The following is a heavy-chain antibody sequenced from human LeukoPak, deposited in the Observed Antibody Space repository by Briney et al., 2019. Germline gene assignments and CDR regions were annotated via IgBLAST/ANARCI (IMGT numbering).Heavy chain of an antibody. D-gene: IGHD5-18*01. V-gene: IGHV1-69*01. CDR2: IIPIFGTA. Sequence: GSSVKVSCKASGGTFGSYVISWVRQAPGQGLEWMGGIIPIFGTAHYAQKFQGRLTITADETTSTVYMEMSSLRSEDTAMYYCAKEGDTALVTGYFDLWSRGTLVTVSA. J-gene: IGHJ2*01. CDR3: AKEGDTALVTGYFDL. CDR1: GGTFGSYV.